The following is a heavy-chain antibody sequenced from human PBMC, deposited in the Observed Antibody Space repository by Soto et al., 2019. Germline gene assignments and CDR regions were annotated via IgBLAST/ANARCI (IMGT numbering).Heavy chain of an antibody. D-gene: IGHD4-17*01. CDR1: GGSISSGGYY. CDR2: IYYSGST. J-gene: IGHJ5*02. CDR3: ASTTGSRARWFDP. Sequence: SETLSLTCTVSGGSISSGGYYWSWIRQHPGKGLEWIGYIYYSGSTYYNPSLKSRVTISVDTSKNQFSLKLSSVTAADTAVYYCASTTGSRARWFDPWGQGTLVTVSS. V-gene: IGHV4-31*03.